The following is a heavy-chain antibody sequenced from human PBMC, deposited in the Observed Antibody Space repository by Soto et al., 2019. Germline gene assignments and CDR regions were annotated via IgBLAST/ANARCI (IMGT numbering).Heavy chain of an antibody. D-gene: IGHD6-19*01. J-gene: IGHJ6*02. Sequence: QVQLQESGPGLVKPSETLSLTCTVSGGSISSYYWSWIRQPPGKGLEWIGYIYYSGSTNYNPSLKSRVTISVDTSKNQFSLKLSSVTAADTAVYYCVSGWADYGMDVWGQGTTVTVSS. CDR2: IYYSGST. CDR3: VSGWADYGMDV. V-gene: IGHV4-59*08. CDR1: GGSISSYY.